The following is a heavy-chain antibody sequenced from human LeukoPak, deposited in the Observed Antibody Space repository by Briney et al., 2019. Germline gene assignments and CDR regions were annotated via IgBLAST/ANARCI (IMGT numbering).Heavy chain of an antibody. CDR1: GGSISSSSYY. CDR3: ARLQIQLWLRSDY. V-gene: IGHV4-39*01. CDR2: IYYSGST. D-gene: IGHD5-18*01. J-gene: IGHJ4*02. Sequence: PSETLSLTCTVSGGSISSSSYYWGWIRQPPGKRLEWIGSIYYSGSTYYNPSLKSRVTISVDTSKNQFSLKLSSVTAADTAVYYCARLQIQLWLRSDYWGQGTLVTVSS.